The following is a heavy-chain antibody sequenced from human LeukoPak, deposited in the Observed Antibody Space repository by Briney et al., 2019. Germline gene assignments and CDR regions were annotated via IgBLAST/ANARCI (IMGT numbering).Heavy chain of an antibody. J-gene: IGHJ4*02. V-gene: IGHV3-48*03. Sequence: GGSLRLSCAASGFTYSRYEMNWVRQAPGKGLEWVPYISSSGSTIYYADSVKGRFTISRDNAKNSLYLQMNSLRAEDTAVYYCARFITYYYGSGSYSPYYFDYWGQGTLVTVSS. D-gene: IGHD3-10*01. CDR2: ISSSGSTI. CDR3: ARFITYYYGSGSYSPYYFDY. CDR1: GFTYSRYE.